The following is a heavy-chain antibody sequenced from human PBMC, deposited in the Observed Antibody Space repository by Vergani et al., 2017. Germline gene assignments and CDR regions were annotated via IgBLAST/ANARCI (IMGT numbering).Heavy chain of an antibody. J-gene: IGHJ4*02. V-gene: IGHV1-46*01. Sequence: QVQLVQSGAEVKKPGASVKVSCKASGYTFTSYYMHLVRQAPGQGLEWMGIINPSGGSTSYAEKFQGRVTMTRDTSTSTVYMELSSLRSEDTAVYYCARDMGYCTNGVCFYFDYWGQGTLVTVSS. CDR3: ARDMGYCTNGVCFYFDY. CDR2: INPSGGST. D-gene: IGHD2-8*01. CDR1: GYTFTSYY.